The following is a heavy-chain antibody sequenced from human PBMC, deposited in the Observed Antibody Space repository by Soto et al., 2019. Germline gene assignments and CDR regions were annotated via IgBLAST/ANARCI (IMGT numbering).Heavy chain of an antibody. CDR2: IIPIFGTA. CDR1: GGTFSSYA. D-gene: IGHD1-26*01. V-gene: IGHV1-69*13. J-gene: IGHJ4*02. Sequence: SVKVSCKASGGTFSSYAISWVRQAPGQGLEWMGGIIPIFGTANYAQKFQGRVTITADESTSTAYMELSSLRPEDTAVYYCARDGEAGATYFDYWGQGTLVTVSS. CDR3: ARDGEAGATYFDY.